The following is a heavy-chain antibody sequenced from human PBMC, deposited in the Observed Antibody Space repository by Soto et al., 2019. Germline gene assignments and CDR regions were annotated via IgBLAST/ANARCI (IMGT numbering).Heavy chain of an antibody. D-gene: IGHD3-3*01. J-gene: IGHJ6*02. CDR3: ARDLFHDSTLPPGYYCYYGMDV. CDR2: ISYDGSNK. Sequence: SGFTFSSYAMHWVRQAPGKGLEWVAVISYDGSNKYYADSVKGRFTISRDNSKNTLYLQMNSLRAEDTAVYYCARDLFHDSTLPPGYYCYYGMDVWGQGTTVTVSS. V-gene: IGHV3-30-3*01. CDR1: GFTFSSYA.